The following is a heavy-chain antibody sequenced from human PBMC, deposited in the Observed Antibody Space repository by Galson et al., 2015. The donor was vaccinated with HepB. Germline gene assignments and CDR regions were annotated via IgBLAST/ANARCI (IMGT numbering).Heavy chain of an antibody. CDR3: ARVHSSFDY. CDR1: GFTFGDYA. D-gene: IGHD2/OR15-2a*01. Sequence: SLRLSCAASGFTFGDYAMHWVRQAPGKGLEWVGYITSISTTIYYADSAKGRFSITRDNVKNSLYLQMNSLRVEDTAVYYCARVHSSFDYWGQGALVTVSS. V-gene: IGHV3-48*01. J-gene: IGHJ4*02. CDR2: ITSISTTI.